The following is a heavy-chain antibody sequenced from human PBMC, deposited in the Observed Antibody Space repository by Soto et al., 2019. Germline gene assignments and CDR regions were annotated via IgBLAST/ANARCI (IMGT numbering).Heavy chain of an antibody. Sequence: ASVKLSCKASGYTFTSYCISWVRQAPGQGIEWMGWISAYNGNTNYAQKLQGRVTMTTDTSTSTAYMELRSLRSDDTAVYYCARVDIVATIKEANFDYWGQGTLVTVS. CDR2: ISAYNGNT. V-gene: IGHV1-18*01. CDR1: GYTFTSYC. CDR3: ARVDIVATIKEANFDY. D-gene: IGHD5-12*01. J-gene: IGHJ4*02.